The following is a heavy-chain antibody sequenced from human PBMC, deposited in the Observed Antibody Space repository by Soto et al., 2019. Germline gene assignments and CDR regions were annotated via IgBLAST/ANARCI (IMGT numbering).Heavy chain of an antibody. CDR3: ARRGGGYSGTYLGYFDY. D-gene: IGHD1-26*01. J-gene: IGHJ4*02. CDR2: ISYDGSNE. CDR1: GFTFSSFP. V-gene: IGHV3-30-3*01. Sequence: PGGSLRLSCAASGFTFSSFPMHWVRQAPGKGLEWVAVISYDGSNEYYADSVKGRFTISRDNFKNTLYLQMNSLRAEDTAVYYCARRGGGYSGTYLGYFDYWGQGTLVTVSS.